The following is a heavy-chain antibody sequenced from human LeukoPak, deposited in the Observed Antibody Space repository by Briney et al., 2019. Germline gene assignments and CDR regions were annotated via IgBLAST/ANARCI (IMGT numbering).Heavy chain of an antibody. Sequence: GGSLRLSCAASGFTFSTYEMNWVRQAPGKGLEWVSYISSSGSTMYYADSAKGRFTISRDNAKNSLYLQMNSLRAEDTAVYYCARDRKAGYYYYGMDVWGQGTTVTVSS. CDR1: GFTFSTYE. V-gene: IGHV3-48*03. CDR3: ARDRKAGYYYYGMDV. CDR2: ISSSGSTM. D-gene: IGHD1-14*01. J-gene: IGHJ6*02.